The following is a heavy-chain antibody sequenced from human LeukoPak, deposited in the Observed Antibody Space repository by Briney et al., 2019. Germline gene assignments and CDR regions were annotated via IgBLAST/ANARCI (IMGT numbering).Heavy chain of an antibody. V-gene: IGHV3-53*01. CDR3: ARNSGYDLPFDY. D-gene: IGHD5-12*01. Sequence: GGSLRLSCAASGFTVSSNYMSWVRQAPGKGLEWVSVIYSGGSTYYADSVKGRFTISRDNSKNTLYLQMNSLRAEDTAVYYCARNSGYDLPFDYWGQGTLVTVSS. CDR1: GFTVSSNY. CDR2: IYSGGST. J-gene: IGHJ4*02.